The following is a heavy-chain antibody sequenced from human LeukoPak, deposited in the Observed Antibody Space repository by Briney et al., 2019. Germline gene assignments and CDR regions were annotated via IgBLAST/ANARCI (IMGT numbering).Heavy chain of an antibody. Sequence: SVKVSCKASGGTFSSYAISWVRQAPGQGLEWVGGIIPIFGTANYAQKFQGRVTITADESTSTAYMELSSLRSEDTAVYYCASSGGWYNWFDPWGQGTLVTVSS. CDR1: GGTFSSYA. J-gene: IGHJ5*02. CDR2: IIPIFGTA. CDR3: ASSGGWYNWFDP. V-gene: IGHV1-69*13. D-gene: IGHD6-19*01.